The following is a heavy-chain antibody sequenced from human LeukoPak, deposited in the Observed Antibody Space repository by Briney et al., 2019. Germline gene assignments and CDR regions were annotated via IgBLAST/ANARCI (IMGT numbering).Heavy chain of an antibody. J-gene: IGHJ6*03. CDR3: RALSESGWLAARYYYYYYYMDV. D-gene: IGHD6-19*01. CDR1: GFTFSSYS. Sequence: GGSLRLSCAASGFTFSSYSMNWVRQAPGKGLEWVSSISSSSSYIYYADSVKGRFTISRDNAKNSLYLQMNSLRAEDTAVYYCRALSESGWLAARYYYYYYYMDVWGKGTTVTVSS. V-gene: IGHV3-21*01. CDR2: ISSSSSYI.